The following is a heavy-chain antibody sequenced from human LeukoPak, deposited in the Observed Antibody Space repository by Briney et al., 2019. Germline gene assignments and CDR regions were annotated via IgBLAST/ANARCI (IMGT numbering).Heavy chain of an antibody. CDR1: GFTFSSYA. CDR3: AKGAGYDYVWGSYRYTGGGVFDI. Sequence: PGGSLRLSCAASGFTFSSYAMSWVRQAPGKGLEWVSAISGSGGSTYYADSVKGRFTISRDNSKNTLYLQMNSLRAEDTAVYYCAKGAGYDYVWGSYRYTGGGVFDIWGQGTMVTVSS. CDR2: ISGSGGST. V-gene: IGHV3-23*01. D-gene: IGHD3-16*02. J-gene: IGHJ3*02.